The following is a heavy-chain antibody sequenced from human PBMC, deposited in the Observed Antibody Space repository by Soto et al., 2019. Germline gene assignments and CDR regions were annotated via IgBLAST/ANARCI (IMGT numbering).Heavy chain of an antibody. CDR3: AHTRSYTAAAATRWYFDL. V-gene: IGHV2-5*02. D-gene: IGHD6-13*01. CDR2: IYWDDDK. J-gene: IGHJ2*01. CDR1: GFSLSTSGVG. Sequence: QITLKESGPTLVKPTQTLTLTCTFSGFSLSTSGVGVGWIRQPPGKALEWLALIYWDDDKRYSPSLKSRLTITKYTSKNQVVLTMTNMDPVDTATYYCAHTRSYTAAAATRWYFDLWGRGTLVTVSS.